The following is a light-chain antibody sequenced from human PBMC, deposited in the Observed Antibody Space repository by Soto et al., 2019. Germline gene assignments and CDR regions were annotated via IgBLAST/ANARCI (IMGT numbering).Light chain of an antibody. J-gene: IGLJ1*01. CDR3: SSSTSSLYV. Sequence: QSALTQPASVSGSPGQSITISCTGTSSDLGGYNYVSWYQHHPGKAPKLMIYEVSNRPSGVSNRFSGSKSGNTASLTISGLQAEDEADYYCSSSTSSLYVFATGTKGTVL. CDR1: SSDLGGYNY. CDR2: EVS. V-gene: IGLV2-14*01.